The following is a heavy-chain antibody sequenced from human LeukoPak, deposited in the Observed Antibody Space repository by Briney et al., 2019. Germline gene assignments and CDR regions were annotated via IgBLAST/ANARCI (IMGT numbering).Heavy chain of an antibody. CDR1: GFTFSSYG. D-gene: IGHD5-18*01. J-gene: IGHJ6*02. Sequence: GGSLRLSCAASGFTFSSYGMHWARQAPGKGLEWVAVIWYDGSNKYYADSVRGRFTISRDNSKNTLDLQMNSLRVEDTGVYYCARAHSTVQYYGMDVWGQGTTVTVSS. V-gene: IGHV3-33*01. CDR3: ARAHSTVQYYGMDV. CDR2: IWYDGSNK.